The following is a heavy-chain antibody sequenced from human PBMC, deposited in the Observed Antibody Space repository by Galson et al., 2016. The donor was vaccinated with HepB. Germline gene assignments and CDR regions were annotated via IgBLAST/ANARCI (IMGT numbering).Heavy chain of an antibody. CDR3: ARDGAYSSGLAWGYFDL. V-gene: IGHV3-64*02. D-gene: IGHD6-19*01. J-gene: IGHJ2*01. Sequence: SLRLSCAASGFTFCSYAMHWVRQAPGKALEYVSAISSNGGITYYSDSVKGRFTISRDNPKNTLYLQMGSLSAEDMAVYYGARDGAYSSGLAWGYFDLWGRGTLVTVSS. CDR2: ISSNGGIT. CDR1: GFTFCSYA.